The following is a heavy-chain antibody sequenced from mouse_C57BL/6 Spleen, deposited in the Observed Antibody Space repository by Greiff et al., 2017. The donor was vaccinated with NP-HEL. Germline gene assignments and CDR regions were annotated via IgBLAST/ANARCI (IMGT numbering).Heavy chain of an antibody. CDR1: GYTFTIYW. CDR2: IDPSDSYT. V-gene: IGHV1-50*01. D-gene: IGHD4-1*01. J-gene: IGHJ3*01. CDR3: ARNWDGGFAY. Sequence: VQLQQPGAELVKPGASVKLSCKASGYTFTIYWMQWVKQRPGQGLEWIGEIDPSDSYTNYNQKFKGKATLTVDTSSSTAYMQLSSLTSEDSAVYYCARNWDGGFAYWGQGTLVTVSA.